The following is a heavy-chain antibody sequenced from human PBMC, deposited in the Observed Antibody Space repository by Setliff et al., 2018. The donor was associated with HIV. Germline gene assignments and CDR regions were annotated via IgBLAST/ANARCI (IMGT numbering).Heavy chain of an antibody. CDR1: GFTFSTYW. V-gene: IGHV3-7*01. Sequence: PGGSRRLSCAASGFTFSTYWMSWVRQAPGKGLEWVANIKQDGSEKYYVDSVKGRFTISRDNAKNSLYLQMNSLRAEDTAVYYCASVLRYYGSGSYPFGYWGQGTLVTVSS. CDR2: IKQDGSEK. CDR3: ASVLRYYGSGSYPFGY. D-gene: IGHD3-10*01. J-gene: IGHJ4*02.